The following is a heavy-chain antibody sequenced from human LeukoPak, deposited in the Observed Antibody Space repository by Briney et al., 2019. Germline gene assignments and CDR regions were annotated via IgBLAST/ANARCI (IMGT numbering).Heavy chain of an antibody. V-gene: IGHV3-30*02. CDR1: GFTFSSYG. CDR3: AKDPYSSSWYLFDY. CDR2: IRYDGSNK. J-gene: IGHJ4*02. D-gene: IGHD6-13*01. Sequence: GGSLRLSCAASGFTFSSYGMHWVRQAPGKGLEWVAFIRYDGSNKYYADSVKGRFTISRDNSKNTLYLQMNSLRAEDTAVYYCAKDPYSSSWYLFDYWGQGTLVTVSS.